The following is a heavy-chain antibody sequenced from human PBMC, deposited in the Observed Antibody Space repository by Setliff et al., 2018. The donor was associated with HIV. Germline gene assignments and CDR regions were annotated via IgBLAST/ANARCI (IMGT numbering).Heavy chain of an antibody. CDR2: ISFDGSHE. Sequence: LRLSCAASGFTFNSFGIHWVRQAPGKGLDWVAVISFDGSHEYYAESVEGRFTISRDNSKNTVFLQMNSLRPEDTAVYYCAKDRTAYDVLTGYYLADWGQGTLVTVSS. CDR3: AKDRTAYDVLTGYYLAD. V-gene: IGHV3-30*18. CDR1: GFTFNSFG. J-gene: IGHJ4*02. D-gene: IGHD3-9*01.